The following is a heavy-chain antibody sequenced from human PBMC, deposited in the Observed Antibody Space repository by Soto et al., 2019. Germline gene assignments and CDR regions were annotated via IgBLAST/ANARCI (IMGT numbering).Heavy chain of an antibody. V-gene: IGHV3-23*01. D-gene: IGHD6-19*01. J-gene: IGHJ5*02. CDR2: ISASGHSP. Sequence: EVQLLESGGGLVQPGGSLRLSCAASGFTFSNYAMNWVRQAPWKGLEWVSRISASGHSPDYADSVKGRFTISRDNANNTLFVQMNSPRLEDTAVYFCEKNSGWGRRAFDHWGQGILVTVSS. CDR3: EKNSGWGRRAFDH. CDR1: GFTFSNYA.